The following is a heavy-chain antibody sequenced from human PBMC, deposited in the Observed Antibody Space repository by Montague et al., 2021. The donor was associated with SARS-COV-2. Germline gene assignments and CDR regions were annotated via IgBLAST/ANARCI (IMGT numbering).Heavy chain of an antibody. V-gene: IGHV3-30-3*01. Sequence: SLRLSCAASGFTFSSYAMHWVRQAPGKGLEWVAVISYDGSNKYYADSVKARFPISRDNSKNTLYLQMNSLRAEDTAVYYCARTLLDYYGMDVWGQGTTVTVSS. D-gene: IGHD2/OR15-2a*01. J-gene: IGHJ6*02. CDR2: ISYDGSNK. CDR1: GFTFSSYA. CDR3: ARTLLDYYGMDV.